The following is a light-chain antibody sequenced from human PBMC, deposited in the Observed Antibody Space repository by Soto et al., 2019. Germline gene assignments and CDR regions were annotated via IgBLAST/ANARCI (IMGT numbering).Light chain of an antibody. Sequence: DIQMTQSPSTLSASVGERVTITCRARLSLNNWLAWFQQKPGKAPKVLIYKVSNLESGVPSRFSGSGSGTEFTLTISTLQPDDFATYYCQQYNSNPWTFGQGTKVEIK. J-gene: IGKJ1*01. V-gene: IGKV1-5*03. CDR2: KVS. CDR1: LSLNNW. CDR3: QQYNSNPWT.